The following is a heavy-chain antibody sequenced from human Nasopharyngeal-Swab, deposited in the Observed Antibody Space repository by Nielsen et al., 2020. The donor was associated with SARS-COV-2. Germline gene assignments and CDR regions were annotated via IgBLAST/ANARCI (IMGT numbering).Heavy chain of an antibody. CDR3: ARLTDPREYSSSDAEDY. CDR1: GYTFTSYG. D-gene: IGHD6-6*01. Sequence: ASVKVSCKASGYTFTSYGISWVRQAPGQGLEWMGWISAYNGNTNYAHKLQGRVTMTTDTSTSTAYMELRSLRSDDTAVYYCARLTDPREYSSSDAEDYWGQGTLVTVSS. J-gene: IGHJ4*02. V-gene: IGHV1-18*04. CDR2: ISAYNGNT.